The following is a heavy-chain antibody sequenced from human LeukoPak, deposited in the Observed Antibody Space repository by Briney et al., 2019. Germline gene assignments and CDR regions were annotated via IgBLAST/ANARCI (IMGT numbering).Heavy chain of an antibody. Sequence: GGSLRLSCAASGFIFSDYWMSWVRQAPGKGLEWVAIIKQDGSEKYYVDSVKGRFTISRDNAKNSLYLQMNSLRAEDTAAYYCARDRWSTFDYWGQGALVTVSS. CDR2: IKQDGSEK. J-gene: IGHJ4*02. CDR1: GFIFSDYW. D-gene: IGHD2-8*01. CDR3: ARDRWSTFDY. V-gene: IGHV3-7*01.